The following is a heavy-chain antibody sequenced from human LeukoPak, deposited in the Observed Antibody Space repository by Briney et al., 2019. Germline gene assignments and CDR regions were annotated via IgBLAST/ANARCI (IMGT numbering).Heavy chain of an antibody. Sequence: PSETLSLTCTVSGVSISSYYWGWIRQPPGKGLDWIAFLHYSGGTNGSPSLKSRVTTSLDTSKNQVFLELTSVTAADTAVYYCARHWDYDGSPHDAFDVWGQGTMVTVPS. D-gene: IGHD3-22*01. CDR1: GVSISSYY. J-gene: IGHJ3*01. CDR2: LHYSGGT. CDR3: ARHWDYDGSPHDAFDV. V-gene: IGHV4-59*08.